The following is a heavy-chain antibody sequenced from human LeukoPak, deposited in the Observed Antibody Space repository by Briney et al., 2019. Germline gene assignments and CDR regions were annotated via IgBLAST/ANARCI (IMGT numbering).Heavy chain of an antibody. J-gene: IGHJ4*02. V-gene: IGHV1-69*05. CDR3: ARGYYDSSGYRTFDY. D-gene: IGHD3-22*01. CDR1: GGTFISYA. Sequence: SVKVSCKASGGTFISYAISWVRQAPGQGLEWMGGIIPIFGTANYAQKFQGRVTMTRDTSISTAYMELSRLRSDDTAVYYCARGYYDSSGYRTFDYWGQGTLVTVSS. CDR2: IIPIFGTA.